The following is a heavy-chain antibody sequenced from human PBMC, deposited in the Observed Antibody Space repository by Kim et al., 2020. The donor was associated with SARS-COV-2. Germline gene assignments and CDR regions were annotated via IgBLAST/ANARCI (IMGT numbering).Heavy chain of an antibody. J-gene: IGHJ3*02. CDR1: GGTFSSCA. CDR3: ARGGAGLYDCSGYPTSDAFDI. D-gene: IGHD3-22*01. CDR2: IIPIFGTA. V-gene: IGHV1-69*13. Sequence: SVKVSCKASGGTFSSCAISWVRQAPGQGLEWMGGIIPIFGTANYAQKFQGRVTITADESTSTAYMELSSLRSEDTAVYYCARGGAGLYDCSGYPTSDAFDIWGQGTMVTVSS.